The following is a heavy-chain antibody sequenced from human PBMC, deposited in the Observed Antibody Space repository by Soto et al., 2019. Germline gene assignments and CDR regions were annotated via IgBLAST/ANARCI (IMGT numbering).Heavy chain of an antibody. CDR3: ARDGGNSSSWFPMDV. D-gene: IGHD6-13*01. CDR1: GGSISSGGYY. J-gene: IGHJ6*02. V-gene: IGHV4-31*03. Sequence: TLSLTCTVSGGSISSGGYYWTWIRQHPGKGLEWIGYIYHSGSTNYNPSLKSRVTISVDTSKNQFSLKLSSVTAADTAVYYCARDGGNSSSWFPMDVWGQGTTVTVSS. CDR2: IYHSGST.